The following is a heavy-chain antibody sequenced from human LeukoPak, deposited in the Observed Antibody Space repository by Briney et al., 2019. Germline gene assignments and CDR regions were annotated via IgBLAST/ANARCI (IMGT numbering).Heavy chain of an antibody. D-gene: IGHD4-17*01. V-gene: IGHV3-53*01. CDR2: IYSGGST. CDR3: ASSYDYGDYDY. CDR1: GFTFKNYA. Sequence: GGSLRLSCEASGFTFKNYAMSWVRQAPGKGLEWVSVIYSGGSTYYADSVKGRFTISRDNSKNTLYLQMNSLRAEDTAVYYCASSYDYGDYDYWGQGTLVTVSS. J-gene: IGHJ4*02.